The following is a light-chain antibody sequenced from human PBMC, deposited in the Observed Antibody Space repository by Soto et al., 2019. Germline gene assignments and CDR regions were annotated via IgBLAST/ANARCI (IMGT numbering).Light chain of an antibody. Sequence: DIQMTQSPSTLSASVGDRVTITCRASQSISTWLAWYQQKAGKAPKLLIYKASILESGVPSRFSGSGSGTEVTLTISSRQPDDFATYYCQQYNTYWTFGQGTKVEIK. J-gene: IGKJ1*01. CDR2: KAS. CDR1: QSISTW. CDR3: QQYNTYWT. V-gene: IGKV1-5*03.